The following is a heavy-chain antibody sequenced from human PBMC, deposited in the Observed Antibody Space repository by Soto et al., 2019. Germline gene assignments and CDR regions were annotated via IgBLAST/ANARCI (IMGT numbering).Heavy chain of an antibody. D-gene: IGHD3-22*01. J-gene: IGHJ3*02. CDR3: ARLKWLLERGVFDI. CDR2: ISAYNGNT. Sequence: ASVKVSCKASGYTFTSYGISWVRQAPGQGLEWMGWISAYNGNTNYAQKLQGRVTMTTDTSTSTAYMELRSLRSDDTAVYYCARLKWLLERGVFDIWGKGTMVTVSS. CDR1: GYTFTSYG. V-gene: IGHV1-18*01.